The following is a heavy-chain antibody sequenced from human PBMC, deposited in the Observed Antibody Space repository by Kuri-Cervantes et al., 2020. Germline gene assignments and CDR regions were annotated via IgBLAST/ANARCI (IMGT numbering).Heavy chain of an antibody. D-gene: IGHD3-9*01. CDR1: GYTFTSYD. J-gene: IGHJ4*02. CDR2: MNPNSGNT. V-gene: IGHV1-8*01. Sequence: ASVKVSCKASGYTFTSYDINWVRQATGQGLEWMGWMNPNSGNTGYAQKFQGRVTMTRNTSISTAYMELSSLRSDDTAVYYCARDRLRHRDDILTPAGYWGQGTLVTVSS. CDR3: ARDRLRHRDDILTPAGY.